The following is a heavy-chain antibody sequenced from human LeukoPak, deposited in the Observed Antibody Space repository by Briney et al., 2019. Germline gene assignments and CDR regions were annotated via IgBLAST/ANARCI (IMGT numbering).Heavy chain of an antibody. CDR2: INWNGGST. J-gene: IGHJ3*02. Sequence: GGSLRLSCAASGFTFDDYGMSWVRQAPGKGLEWVSGINWNGGSTGYADSVKGRFTISRDNAKNSLYLQMNSLRAEDTALYYCARNKPYYYDSSGYSPYAFDIWGQGTMVTVSS. D-gene: IGHD3-22*01. CDR3: ARNKPYYYDSSGYSPYAFDI. CDR1: GFTFDDYG. V-gene: IGHV3-20*04.